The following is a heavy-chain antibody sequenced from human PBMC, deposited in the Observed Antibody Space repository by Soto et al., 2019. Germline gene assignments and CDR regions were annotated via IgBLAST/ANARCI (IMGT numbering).Heavy chain of an antibody. D-gene: IGHD5-18*01. J-gene: IGHJ4*02. CDR2: IYYSGST. V-gene: IGHV4-30-4*01. CDR3: ARGERRGYSYG. Sequence: PSETLSLTCTVSGGSISSGDYYWSWIRQPPGKGLEWIGYIYYSGSTYYNPSLKSRVTISVDTSKNQFSLKLSSVTAADTAVYYCARGERRGYSYGWGQGTLVTVSS. CDR1: GGSISSGDYY.